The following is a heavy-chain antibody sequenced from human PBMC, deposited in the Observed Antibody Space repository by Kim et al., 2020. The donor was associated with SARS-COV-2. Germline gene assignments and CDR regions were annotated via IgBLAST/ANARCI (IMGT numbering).Heavy chain of an antibody. Sequence: GGSLRLSCAASGFTFSSYGMHWVRQAPGKGLEWVAVISYDGSNKYYADSVKGRFTISRDNSKNTLYLQMNSLRAEDTAVYYCAKGDREGLSNHHYGMDVWGQGTTVTVSS. D-gene: IGHD1-26*01. CDR3: AKGDREGLSNHHYGMDV. J-gene: IGHJ6*02. CDR1: GFTFSSYG. CDR2: ISYDGSNK. V-gene: IGHV3-30*18.